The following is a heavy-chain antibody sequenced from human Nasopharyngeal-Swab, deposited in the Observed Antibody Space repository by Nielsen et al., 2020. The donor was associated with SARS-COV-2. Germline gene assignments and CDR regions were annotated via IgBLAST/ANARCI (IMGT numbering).Heavy chain of an antibody. CDR3: AREGEMATATFDY. CDR1: GGTFSSYA. Sequence: SVKVSCKASGGTFSSYALSWVRQAPGQGLEWMGRIIPILGIANYAQKFQGRVTITADKSTSTAYMELSSLRSEDTAVYYCAREGEMATATFDYWGRGTLVTVSS. CDR2: IIPILGIA. V-gene: IGHV1-69*04. D-gene: IGHD5-24*01. J-gene: IGHJ4*02.